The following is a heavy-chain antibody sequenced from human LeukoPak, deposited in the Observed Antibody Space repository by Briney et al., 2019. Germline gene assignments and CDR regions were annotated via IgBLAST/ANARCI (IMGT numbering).Heavy chain of an antibody. CDR2: ISGSGGST. J-gene: IGHJ4*02. D-gene: IGHD5-18*01. CDR1: GFTFSSYA. V-gene: IGHV3-23*01. CDR3: AKVIGYSYGCVDY. Sequence: GGSLRLSCAASGFTFSSYAMSWVRQAPGKGLEWVSAISGSGGSTHCADSVKGRFTISRDNSKNTLYLQMNSLRAEDTDVYYCAKVIGYSYGCVDYWGQGTLATVSS.